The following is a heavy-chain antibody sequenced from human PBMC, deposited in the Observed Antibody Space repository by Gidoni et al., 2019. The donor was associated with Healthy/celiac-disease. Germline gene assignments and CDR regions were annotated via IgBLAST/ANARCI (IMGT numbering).Heavy chain of an antibody. V-gene: IGHV4-34*01. CDR3: ARGLPGRPFDY. Sequence: QVQLQQWGAGLLKPSETLSLTCAVHGGSFSGYYWSWIRQPPGKGLEWIGEINHSGSTNYNPSLKSRVTISVDTSKNQFSLKLSSVTAADTAVYYCARGLPGRPFDYWGQGTLVTVSS. CDR2: INHSGST. J-gene: IGHJ4*02. CDR1: GGSFSGYY.